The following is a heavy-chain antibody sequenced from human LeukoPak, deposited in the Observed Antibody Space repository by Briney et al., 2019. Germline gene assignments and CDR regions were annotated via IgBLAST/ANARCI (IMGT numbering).Heavy chain of an antibody. V-gene: IGHV3-66*01. Sequence: PGGSLRLSCAASGFTFSSYAMSWVRQAPGKGLEWVSVIYSGGSTYYADSVKGRFTISRDDSKNTLYLQMNSLRAEDTAVYYCASTHDYGDYGSFDYWGQGTLVTVSS. CDR1: GFTFSSYA. J-gene: IGHJ4*02. CDR3: ASTHDYGDYGSFDY. D-gene: IGHD4-17*01. CDR2: IYSGGST.